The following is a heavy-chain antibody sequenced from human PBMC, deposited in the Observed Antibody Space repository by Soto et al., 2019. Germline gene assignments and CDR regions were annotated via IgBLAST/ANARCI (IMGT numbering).Heavy chain of an antibody. D-gene: IGHD3-22*01. V-gene: IGHV3-23*01. CDR3: PKVTEVYYYDSSGSTFDS. Sequence: GGSLRLSCAASGFTFSSYAMSWVRQAPGKGLEWVSAISGSGGSTYYADSVKGRFTISRDNSKKTLYLQMNSLRAEDTAVYYCPKVTEVYYYDSSGSTFDSWAQRAPATVSS. CDR1: GFTFSSYA. J-gene: IGHJ4*02. CDR2: ISGSGGST.